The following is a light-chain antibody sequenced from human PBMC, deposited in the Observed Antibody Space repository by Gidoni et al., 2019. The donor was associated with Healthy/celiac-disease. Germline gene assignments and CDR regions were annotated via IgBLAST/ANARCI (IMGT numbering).Light chain of an antibody. V-gene: IGKV1-5*01. CDR2: DAS. CDR3: QQYNSYPLT. J-gene: IGKJ4*01. Sequence: DIQMTQSPSTLSASVGDRVTITCRASQSISSWLAWYQQKPGKAPKLLIYDASSWESGVPSRFSGSGSGTEFTLTISSLQPDDFATDYCQQYNSYPLTFGGGTKVEIK. CDR1: QSISSW.